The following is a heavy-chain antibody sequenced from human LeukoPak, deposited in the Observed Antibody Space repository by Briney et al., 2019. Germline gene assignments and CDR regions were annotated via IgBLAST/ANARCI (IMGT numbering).Heavy chain of an antibody. D-gene: IGHD6-19*01. Sequence: ASVKVSCKASGYTFTTYAMDWVRQAPGQGLEWMGWINTNTGNPTYAQGFTGRFVFSLDTSVSTAYLQISSLKAEDTAVYYCAKYNSGWYRWFDPWGQGTLVIVSS. CDR2: INTNTGNP. CDR3: AKYNSGWYRWFDP. CDR1: GYTFTTYA. J-gene: IGHJ5*02. V-gene: IGHV7-4-1*02.